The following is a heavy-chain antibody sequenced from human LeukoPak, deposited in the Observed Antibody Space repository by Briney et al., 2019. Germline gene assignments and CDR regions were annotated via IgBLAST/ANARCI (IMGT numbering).Heavy chain of an antibody. V-gene: IGHV4-39*01. J-gene: IGHJ4*02. CDR3: ARRGYSSDY. Sequence: PSGTLSLTCTVSGGSISSSGYYWGWIRQPPGKGLECIGSIYYSGSTYYNPSLKSRVTISVDTSKNQFSLKLSSVTAADTAVYYCARRGYSSDYWGQGTLVTVSS. CDR2: IYYSGST. D-gene: IGHD6-13*01. CDR1: GGSISSSGYY.